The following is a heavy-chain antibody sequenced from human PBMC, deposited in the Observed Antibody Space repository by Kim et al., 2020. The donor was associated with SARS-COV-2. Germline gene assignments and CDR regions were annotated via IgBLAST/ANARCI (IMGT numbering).Heavy chain of an antibody. CDR2: ISGSGGST. CDR3: AKDRIWGWVAVAGREFDY. V-gene: IGHV3-23*01. J-gene: IGHJ4*02. D-gene: IGHD6-19*01. CDR1: GFTFSSYA. Sequence: GGSLRLSCAASGFTFSSYAMSWVRQAPGKGLEWVSAISGSGGSTYYADSVKGRFTISRDNSKNTLYLQMNSLRAEDTAVYYCAKDRIWGWVAVAGREFDYWGQGTLVTVSS.